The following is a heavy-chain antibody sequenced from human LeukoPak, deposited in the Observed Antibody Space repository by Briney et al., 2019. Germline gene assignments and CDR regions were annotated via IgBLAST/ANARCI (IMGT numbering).Heavy chain of an antibody. CDR1: GFAFTRYA. J-gene: IGHJ4*02. CDR3: AKEESGVPAAN. D-gene: IGHD2-2*01. V-gene: IGHV3-23*01. Sequence: PGGSLRLSCVASGFAFTRYAMGWVRQAPGKGPEWVSAISGSGGNRYYADSGKGRFTITRDNSKNTLYLQMNNLRAGDTAIYYCAKEESGVPAANWGQGTLVIVSS. CDR2: ISGSGGNR.